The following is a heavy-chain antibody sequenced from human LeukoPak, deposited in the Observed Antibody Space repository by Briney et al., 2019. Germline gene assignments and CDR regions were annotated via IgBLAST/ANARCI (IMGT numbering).Heavy chain of an antibody. Sequence: GGDLRLCCAGSGFDFSSYRMNWVRPAPRQLFWFVSSISSSSSFIYYADSVKGRFTISRDDAKKSLSLQMNSLRADDTAVYYCARGYSSSWYLDWGQGTLVTVSS. D-gene: IGHD6-13*01. CDR2: ISSSSSFI. CDR3: ARGYSSSWYLD. CDR1: GFDFSSYR. J-gene: IGHJ4*02. V-gene: IGHV3-21*01.